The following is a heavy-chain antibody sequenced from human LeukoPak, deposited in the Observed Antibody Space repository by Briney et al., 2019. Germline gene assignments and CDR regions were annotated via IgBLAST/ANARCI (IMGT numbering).Heavy chain of an antibody. CDR3: ARDRIVVVTATRSDYYYGMDV. CDR1: GFTFSSNY. D-gene: IGHD2-21*02. V-gene: IGHV3-66*01. Sequence: GGSLRLSCAASGFTFSSNYMSWVRQAPGKGLEWVSVIYSGGSTYYADSVKGRFTISRDNSKNTLYLQMNSLRAEDTAVYYCARDRIVVVTATRSDYYYGMDVWGQGTTVTVSS. CDR2: IYSGGST. J-gene: IGHJ6*02.